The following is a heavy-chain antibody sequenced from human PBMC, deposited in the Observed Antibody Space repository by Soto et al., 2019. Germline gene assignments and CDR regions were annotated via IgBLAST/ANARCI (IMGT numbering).Heavy chain of an antibody. CDR2: ISNTGNT. Sequence: VQLQESGPRLVRPSETLSLSCTVSGGSISGYYWNWIRQPPGRGLEWIGYISNTGNTNYNPSLKRRVHISVDTSKNQVSLNLRAVTAEDTALYYCARDSAVGSSKRGFEYWGQGTLVTVSS. CDR1: GGSISGYY. CDR3: ARDSAVGSSKRGFEY. V-gene: IGHV4-59*01. J-gene: IGHJ4*02. D-gene: IGHD2-2*01.